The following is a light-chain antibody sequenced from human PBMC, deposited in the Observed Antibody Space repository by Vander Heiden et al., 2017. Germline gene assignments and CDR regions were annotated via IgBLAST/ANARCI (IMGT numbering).Light chain of an antibody. Sequence: DIVMTQCPLSLPVTPGEPASISCRSSQSLLHSNGYNYLDWYLQKPGQSPQLLIYLGSNRASGVPDRFSGSGSGTDFTLKISRVEAEDVGVYYCMQALQTPYTFGKGTKLEIK. CDR3: MQALQTPYT. CDR2: LGS. J-gene: IGKJ2*01. V-gene: IGKV2-28*01. CDR1: QSLLHSNGYNY.